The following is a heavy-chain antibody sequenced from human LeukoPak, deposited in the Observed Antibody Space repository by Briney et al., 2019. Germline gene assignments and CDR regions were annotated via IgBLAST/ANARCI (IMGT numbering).Heavy chain of an antibody. CDR2: ISGSGSST. CDR1: GFTVSSNY. V-gene: IGHV3-23*01. D-gene: IGHD6-19*01. CDR3: AKGLGPGYSSGWAYWYFDL. J-gene: IGHJ2*01. Sequence: PGGSLRLSCAASGFTVSSNYITWVRQAPGKGLEWVSVISGSGSSTYLADSVKGRFTISRDNSKNTLYLQMNSLRAEDTAVYYCAKGLGPGYSSGWAYWYFDLWGRGTLVTVSS.